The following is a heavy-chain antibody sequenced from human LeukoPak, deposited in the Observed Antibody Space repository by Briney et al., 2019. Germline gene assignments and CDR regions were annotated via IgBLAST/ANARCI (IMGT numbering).Heavy chain of an antibody. CDR3: ARVPPHYDSGGSYYSELYYYYYYMDA. CDR2: MNPNSGNT. D-gene: IGHD3-22*01. J-gene: IGHJ6*03. CDR1: GYSFTNYD. Sequence: ASVKVSCKASGYSFTNYDITWVRQATGQGLEWMGWMNPNSGNTGYVQKFQGRVIMTRNTSISTAYMELSGLRSEDTAVYYCARVPPHYDSGGSYYSELYYYYYYMDAWGKGTTVTVSS. V-gene: IGHV1-8*01.